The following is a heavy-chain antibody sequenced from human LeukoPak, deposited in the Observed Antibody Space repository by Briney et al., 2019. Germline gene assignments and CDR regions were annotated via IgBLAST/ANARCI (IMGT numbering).Heavy chain of an antibody. CDR3: ARGRQIYSGSYSHLNWFDP. Sequence: GASVKVSCKASGYTFTSYDTNWVRQATGQGLEWMGWMNPNSGNTGYAQKFQGRVTMTRNTSISTAYMELSSLRSEDTAVYYCARGRQIYSGSYSHLNWFDPWGQGTLVTVSS. D-gene: IGHD1-26*01. CDR2: MNPNSGNT. J-gene: IGHJ5*02. CDR1: GYTFTSYD. V-gene: IGHV1-8*01.